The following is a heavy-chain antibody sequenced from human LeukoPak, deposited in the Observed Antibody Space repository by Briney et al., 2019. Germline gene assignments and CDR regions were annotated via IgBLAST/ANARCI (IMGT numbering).Heavy chain of an antibody. J-gene: IGHJ4*02. Sequence: GGSLRLSCAASGFTFSSYSMNWVRQAPGKGLEWVSSISSSSNYIYYADSVKGRFSISRDISKNTLYLQMNSLRAEDTAVYYCARDYTGGWNDYWGQGTLVTVSS. V-gene: IGHV3-21*04. CDR2: ISSSSNYI. CDR1: GFTFSSYS. CDR3: ARDYTGGWNDY. D-gene: IGHD7-27*01.